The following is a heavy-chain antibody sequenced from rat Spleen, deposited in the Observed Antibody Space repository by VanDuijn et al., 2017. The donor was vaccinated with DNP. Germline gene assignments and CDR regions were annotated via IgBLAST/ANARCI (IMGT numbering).Heavy chain of an antibody. D-gene: IGHD1-1*01. J-gene: IGHJ4*01. V-gene: IGHV5-25*01. Sequence: VQLKESGPGLVQPSQTLSLTCTVAGFSLTSYNVHWVRQVPGKGLEWIASITSGSGSTSYLDSVRGRFTISRDDAKDTLSLQINSLRSEDTATYYFARVVDLHYGGDGDVLDVWGQGTSVTVSS. CDR2: ITSGSGST. CDR1: GFSLTSYN. CDR3: ARVVDLHYGGDGDVLDV.